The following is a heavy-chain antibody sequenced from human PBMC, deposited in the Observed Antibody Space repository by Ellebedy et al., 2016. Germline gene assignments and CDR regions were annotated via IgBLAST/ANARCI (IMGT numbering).Heavy chain of an antibody. CDR3: AKDGDYCIGGSCYSG. CDR1: GFTFRNYA. Sequence: GESLKISXAASGFTFRNYAMSWVRQAPGRGPEWVSAISGSGGDTYYADSMKGRFTISRDNSKNTLYLQMNSLRAEDTAMYYCAKDGDYCIGGSCYSGWGQGTLVTVSS. CDR2: ISGSGGDT. J-gene: IGHJ1*01. D-gene: IGHD2-15*01. V-gene: IGHV3-23*01.